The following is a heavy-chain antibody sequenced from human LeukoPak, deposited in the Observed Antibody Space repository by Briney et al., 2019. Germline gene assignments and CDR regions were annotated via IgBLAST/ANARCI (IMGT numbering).Heavy chain of an antibody. V-gene: IGHV4-30-2*01. CDR1: GGSISSGGYY. Sequence: SETLSLTCTVSGGSISSGGYYWSWIRQPPGKGLEWIGYIYHSGSTYYNPSLKSRVTISVDRSKNQFSLKLSSVTAADTAVYYCARGRSWYPLDYWGQGTLVTVSS. J-gene: IGHJ4*02. CDR3: ARGRSWYPLDY. CDR2: IYHSGST. D-gene: IGHD6-13*01.